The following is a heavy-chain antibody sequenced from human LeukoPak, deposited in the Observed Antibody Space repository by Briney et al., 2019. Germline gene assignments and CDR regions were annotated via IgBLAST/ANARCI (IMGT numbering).Heavy chain of an antibody. V-gene: IGHV3-7*01. J-gene: IGHJ4*02. CDR2: INQDGSEK. Sequence: PGESLRLSCAASGFTFTTYWMTWVRQAPGKGLEWVANINQDGSEKYFVDSVKGRFTISRDNAKNSLYLQMNSLRAEDTAVYYCATSRGSWPDYFDYWGQGTLVTVSS. D-gene: IGHD6-13*01. CDR1: GFTFTTYW. CDR3: ATSRGSWPDYFDY.